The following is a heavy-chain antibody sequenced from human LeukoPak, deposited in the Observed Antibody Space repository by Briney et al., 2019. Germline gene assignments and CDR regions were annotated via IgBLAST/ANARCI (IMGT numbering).Heavy chain of an antibody. CDR3: ARDRIQLWSHDY. J-gene: IGHJ4*02. CDR1: GFTFSGYW. Sequence: GGTLRLSCAASGFTFSGYWMSWVRQAPAKGLEGVANIKPDGSEKYYVDSVKGRFTISRDNAKNSLYLQMNGLIAEDTAVYYCARDRIQLWSHDYWGQGTLVTVSS. V-gene: IGHV3-7*04. CDR2: IKPDGSEK. D-gene: IGHD5-18*01.